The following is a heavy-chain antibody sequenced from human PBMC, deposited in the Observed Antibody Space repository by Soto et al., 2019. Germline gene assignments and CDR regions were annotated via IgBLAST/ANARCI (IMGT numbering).Heavy chain of an antibody. J-gene: IGHJ4*02. CDR2: IYWEYSK. V-gene: IGHV2-5*02. CDR1: GFLLPTYRVG. D-gene: IGHD1-26*01. Sequence: QITLKESGPTLVKPTQTLTLTCTFSGFLLPTYRVGVGWIRQPPGKALEGLAVIYWEYSKTYRPSLKSRLTITKDTSKTQVALTMTEMDPVDKAKYYCAHAYGGRSLYWGQGTLVTVSS. CDR3: AHAYGGRSLY.